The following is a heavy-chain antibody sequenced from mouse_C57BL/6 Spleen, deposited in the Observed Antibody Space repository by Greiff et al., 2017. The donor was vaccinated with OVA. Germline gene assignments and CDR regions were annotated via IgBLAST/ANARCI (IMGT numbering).Heavy chain of an antibody. D-gene: IGHD1-1*01. CDR2: IDPANGNT. Sequence: VQLQQSVAELVRPGASVKLSCTASGFNIKNTYMHWVKQRPEQGLEWIGRIDPANGNTTYAPKFQGKATITADTSSNTAYLQLSSLTSEDTAIYYCARWYYGSSSLFDYWGQGTTLTVSS. J-gene: IGHJ2*01. V-gene: IGHV14-3*01. CDR1: GFNIKNTY. CDR3: ARWYYGSSSLFDY.